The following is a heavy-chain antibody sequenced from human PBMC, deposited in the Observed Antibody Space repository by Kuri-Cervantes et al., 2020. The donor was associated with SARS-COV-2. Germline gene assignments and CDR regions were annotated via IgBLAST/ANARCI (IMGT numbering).Heavy chain of an antibody. J-gene: IGHJ3*02. Sequence: GGSLRLSCAASGFTFSSYAMSWVRQAPGKGPEWVSAISGSGGSTYYADSVKGRFTISRDNSKNTLYLQMNSLRAEDTAVYYCAKFSDYGDSPDAFDIWGQGTMVTVSS. CDR3: AKFSDYGDSPDAFDI. CDR1: GFTFSSYA. V-gene: IGHV3-23*01. CDR2: ISGSGGST. D-gene: IGHD4-17*01.